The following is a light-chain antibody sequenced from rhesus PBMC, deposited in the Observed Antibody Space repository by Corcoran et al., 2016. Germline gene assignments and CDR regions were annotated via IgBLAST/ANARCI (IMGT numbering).Light chain of an antibody. J-gene: IGKJ1*01. Sequence: DIVMTQTPLSLPVTPGEPASISRRSSQSLLDSEDGNTYWDWYRQKPGQYPPRVLYEVSNRASGVPGMCRGSGSDTECTLKISRVEAEDVGVYYCMQALEFPWTFGQGTKVEIK. CDR3: MQALEFPWT. CDR1: QSLLDSEDGNTY. CDR2: EVS. V-gene: IGKV2-104*02.